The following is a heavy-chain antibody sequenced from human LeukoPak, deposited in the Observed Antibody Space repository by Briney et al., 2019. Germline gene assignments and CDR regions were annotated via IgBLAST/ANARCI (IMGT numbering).Heavy chain of an antibody. CDR3: ARPGYSSGWYVY. V-gene: IGHV4-39*01. CDR1: GGSISSSSYY. D-gene: IGHD6-19*01. J-gene: IGHJ4*02. Sequence: PSETLSLTCTVSGGSISSSSYYWGWIRQPPGKGLEWIGSIYASWSTYYNPSLKSRVTISVDTSNHEFSMKLSSVTAADTAVYYCARPGYSSGWYVYWGQGTLVTVSS. CDR2: IYASWST.